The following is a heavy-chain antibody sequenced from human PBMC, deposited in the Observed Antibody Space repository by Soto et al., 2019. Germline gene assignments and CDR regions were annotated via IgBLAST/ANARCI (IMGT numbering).Heavy chain of an antibody. CDR3: ARERREKIHDGYDIDY. CDR2: IYTNGNT. CDR1: GGSISDYY. V-gene: IGHV4-4*07. J-gene: IGHJ4*02. Sequence: SETLSLTCTVSGGSISDYYWSWIRQPAGKGLEWIGRIYTNGNTDYNPSLNSRVTISIDTSKNQFSLKVTSMTAADTAVYYCARERREKIHDGYDIDYWGQGTLVTVSS. D-gene: IGHD5-12*01.